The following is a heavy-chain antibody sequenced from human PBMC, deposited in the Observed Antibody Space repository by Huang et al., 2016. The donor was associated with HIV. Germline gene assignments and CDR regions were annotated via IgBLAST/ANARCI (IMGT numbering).Heavy chain of an antibody. Sequence: EVQLVESGGGLVNPGGSLRLSCVASGFTFTNCAMNWVRQAPGKGLEWVSAIGSSSSYIYYADSVKGRFTISRDDAKNSLYLQMNSLRAEDTAVYYCARPQGDKVRGIIRSYYYYYGMDVWGRGTTVTVSS. CDR3: ARPQGDKVRGIIRSYYYYYGMDV. CDR1: GFTFTNCA. V-gene: IGHV3-21*06. D-gene: IGHD3-10*01. J-gene: IGHJ6*02. CDR2: IGSSSSYI.